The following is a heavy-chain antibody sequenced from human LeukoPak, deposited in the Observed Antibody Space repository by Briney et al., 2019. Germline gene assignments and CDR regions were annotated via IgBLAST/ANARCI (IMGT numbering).Heavy chain of an antibody. CDR3: ARSYYDSSGYYYVGYYFDY. J-gene: IGHJ4*02. Sequence: GGSLRLSCAASGFTFSDYYMSWIRQAPGKGLEWVSYISSSGSTIYYADSVKGRFTISRDNAKNSLYLQMNSLRAEDTAVYYCARSYYDSSGYYYVGYYFDYWGQGTLVTVSS. V-gene: IGHV3-11*01. D-gene: IGHD3-22*01. CDR1: GFTFSDYY. CDR2: ISSSGSTI.